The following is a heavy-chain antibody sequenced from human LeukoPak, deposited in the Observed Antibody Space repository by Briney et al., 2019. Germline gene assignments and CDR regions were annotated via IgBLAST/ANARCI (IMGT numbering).Heavy chain of an antibody. J-gene: IGHJ6*04. Sequence: PGGSLRLSCATSGFTFTTFWMHWVRQAPGKGLVWASRINHDGSSTNYADSVKGRFTISRDNAKNTVYLQMNSLRAEDTAVYYCAELGITMIGGVWGKGTTVTISS. D-gene: IGHD3-10*02. CDR2: INHDGSST. V-gene: IGHV3-74*01. CDR3: AELGITMIGGV. CDR1: GFTFTTFW.